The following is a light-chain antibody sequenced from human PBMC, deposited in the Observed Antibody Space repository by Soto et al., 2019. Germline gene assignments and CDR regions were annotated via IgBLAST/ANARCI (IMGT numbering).Light chain of an antibody. CDR3: QQTYSTQIT. CDR2: AAS. Sequence: IQMTQSPSTLSRSVGDRVTITCRASQTISSWLAWYQQKPGKAPKLLIYAASSLQSGVPSRFSGSGSGTDFTLTISSLQPEDFATYYCQQTYSTQITFGQGTRLEIK. CDR1: QTISSW. V-gene: IGKV1-39*01. J-gene: IGKJ5*01.